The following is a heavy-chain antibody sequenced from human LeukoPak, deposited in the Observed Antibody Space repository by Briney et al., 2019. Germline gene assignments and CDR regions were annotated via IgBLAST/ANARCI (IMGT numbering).Heavy chain of an antibody. Sequence: GGSLRLSCAASGLTVSSYWMHWVRQVPGKGLVWVSRINSDGTSTNYADSVKGRFTICRDNAKNTLYLQMTSLRAEDTAVYYCARDRTTGLYYYYYGMDVWGQGTTVTVSS. D-gene: IGHD4-17*01. J-gene: IGHJ6*02. CDR2: INSDGTST. V-gene: IGHV3-74*01. CDR1: GLTVSSYW. CDR3: ARDRTTGLYYYYYGMDV.